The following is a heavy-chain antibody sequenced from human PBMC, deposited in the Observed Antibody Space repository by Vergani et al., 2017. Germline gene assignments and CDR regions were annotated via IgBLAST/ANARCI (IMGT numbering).Heavy chain of an antibody. CDR1: GFTFSSYS. J-gene: IGHJ4*02. CDR2: ISSSSSTI. Sequence: EVQLVESGGGLVQPGGSLRLSCAASGFTFSSYSMNWVRQAPGKGLEWVSYISSSSSTIYYADSVKGRFTISRDNSKNTLYLQMNSLTAEDTAVYYCAKDTGASLFDYWGQGTLVTVSS. V-gene: IGHV3-48*01. CDR3: AKDTGASLFDY. D-gene: IGHD7-27*01.